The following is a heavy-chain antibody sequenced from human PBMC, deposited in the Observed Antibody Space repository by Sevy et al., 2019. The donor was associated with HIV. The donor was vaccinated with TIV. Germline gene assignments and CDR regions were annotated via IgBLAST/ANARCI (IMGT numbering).Heavy chain of an antibody. Sequence: ASVKVSCKASGYTFTSYYMHWVRQAPGQGLEWMGIINPSGGSTSYAQKFQGRVTMTRDMSTSTVYMELSSLRSEDTAVYYCARGFSGSYTGDYYYYGMDVWGQGTTVTVSS. D-gene: IGHD1-26*01. V-gene: IGHV1-46*01. CDR1: GYTFTSYY. CDR3: ARGFSGSYTGDYYYYGMDV. CDR2: INPSGGST. J-gene: IGHJ6*02.